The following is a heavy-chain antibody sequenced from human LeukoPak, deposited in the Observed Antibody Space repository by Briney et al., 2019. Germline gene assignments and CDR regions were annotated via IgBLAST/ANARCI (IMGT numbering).Heavy chain of an antibody. Sequence: SETLYLTCAVYGGSFSGYYWSWIRQPPGKGLEWIGEINHSGSTNYNPSLKRRVTISVDTSKNQFSLKLSSVTAADTAVYYCARGTHTTSYGGNPPFDYWGQGTLVTVSS. CDR3: ARGTHTTSYGGNPPFDY. CDR2: INHSGST. D-gene: IGHD4-23*01. CDR1: GGSFSGYY. J-gene: IGHJ4*02. V-gene: IGHV4-34*01.